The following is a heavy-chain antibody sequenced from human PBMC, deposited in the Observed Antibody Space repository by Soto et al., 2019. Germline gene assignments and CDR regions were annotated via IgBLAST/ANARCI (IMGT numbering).Heavy chain of an antibody. CDR2: ISDDGSKK. V-gene: IGHV3-30-3*01. Sequence: QVQLVESGGGGVQPGRSLRISCSTSGLTFTRHAMHWVRQVPGKGLEWVAAISDDGSKKHYVDSAQGRFSISRDKSRNTVYMEMKSLRVEETAVYLCAGERETSSWFLSGFEYWGQGTLVTVSS. CDR3: AGERETSSWFLSGFEY. J-gene: IGHJ4*02. D-gene: IGHD6-13*01. CDR1: GLTFTRHA.